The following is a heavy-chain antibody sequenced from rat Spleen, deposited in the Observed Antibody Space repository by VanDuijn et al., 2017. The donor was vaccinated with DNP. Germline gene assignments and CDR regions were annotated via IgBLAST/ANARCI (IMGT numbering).Heavy chain of an antibody. Sequence: EVQLVESGGGLVQPGRSLKVSCAASGFTFSKYGMAWVRQAPTKGLEWVAALSFDGSSTYYRDSVKGRFTISRDNAKSALYLQMDSLRSEETATDYWTGLFGYDGTYYSPYYFDYWGQGVMVTVSS. V-gene: IGHV5-29*01. CDR2: LSFDGSST. D-gene: IGHD1-12*02. CDR1: GFTFSKYG. J-gene: IGHJ2*01. CDR3: TGLFGYDGTYYSPYYFDY.